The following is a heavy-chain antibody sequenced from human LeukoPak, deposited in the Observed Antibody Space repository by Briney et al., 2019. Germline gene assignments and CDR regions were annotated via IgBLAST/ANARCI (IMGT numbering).Heavy chain of an antibody. D-gene: IGHD6-13*01. CDR3: ARVDGYSSNPGYGMDV. Sequence: GASVKVSCKASGYTFTSYYMHWVRQAPGQGLEWMGWISAYNGNTNYAQKLQGRVTMTTDTSTSTAYMELRSLRSDDTAVYYCARVDGYSSNPGYGMDVWGQGTTVTVSS. J-gene: IGHJ6*02. CDR1: GYTFTSYY. V-gene: IGHV1-18*04. CDR2: ISAYNGNT.